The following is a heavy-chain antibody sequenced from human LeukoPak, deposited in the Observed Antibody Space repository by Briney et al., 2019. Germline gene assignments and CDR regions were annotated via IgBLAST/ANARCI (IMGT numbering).Heavy chain of an antibody. J-gene: IGHJ5*02. D-gene: IGHD3-10*01. CDR1: GGPISSYY. V-gene: IGHV4-59*01. CDR2: IYYSGCT. CDR3: ARGGYYGSGNDFRFDP. Sequence: SETLSLTCTVSGGPISSYYWSWIRQPPGKGLEWIGYIYYSGCTNYKPSLTSRVTISVDTSKTQFSLKLSSVTAADTAVYYCARGGYYGSGNDFRFDPWGQGTLVTVSS.